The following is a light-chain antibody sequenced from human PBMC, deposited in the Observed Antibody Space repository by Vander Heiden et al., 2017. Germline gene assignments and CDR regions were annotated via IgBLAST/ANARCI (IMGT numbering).Light chain of an antibody. V-gene: IGKV1-39*01. CDR1: QNIRNY. J-gene: IGKJ2*01. CDR3: EQSDSGPYT. Sequence: DIQMTPSPSSLSASVGDRMTITCRASQNIRNYLNLYQQIPGKAPKLLIYATSSLQSGVPSRCSGSGSGTYFTLTISSLQAEDFALYYCEQSDSGPYTFGRGTKLEIK. CDR2: ATS.